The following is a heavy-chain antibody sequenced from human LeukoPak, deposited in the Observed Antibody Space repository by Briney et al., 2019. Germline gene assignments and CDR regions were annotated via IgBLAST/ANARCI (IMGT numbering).Heavy chain of an antibody. CDR2: IIPIFGTA. CDR1: GYTFTNYG. J-gene: IGHJ6*02. D-gene: IGHD3-22*01. CDR3: ARAELYYYDSSGYPHYYGMDV. V-gene: IGHV1-69*13. Sequence: SVKVSCKASGYTFTNYGISWVRQALGQGLEWMGGIIPIFGTANYAQKFQGRVTITADESTSTAYMELSSLRSEDTAVYYCARAELYYYDSSGYPHYYGMDVWGQGTTVTVSS.